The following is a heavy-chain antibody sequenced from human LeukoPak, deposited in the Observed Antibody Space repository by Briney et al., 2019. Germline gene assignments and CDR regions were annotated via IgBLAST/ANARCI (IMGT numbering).Heavy chain of an antibody. CDR3: ARDLRDGYNFEFGY. Sequence: TGGSLRLSCAASGLTFSSYAMHWVRQAPGKGLEWVAVISYDGSNKYYADSVKGRFTISRDNSKNTLYLQMNSLRAEDTAVYYCARDLRDGYNFEFGYWGQGTLVTVSS. CDR1: GLTFSSYA. D-gene: IGHD5-24*01. CDR2: ISYDGSNK. J-gene: IGHJ4*02. V-gene: IGHV3-30-3*01.